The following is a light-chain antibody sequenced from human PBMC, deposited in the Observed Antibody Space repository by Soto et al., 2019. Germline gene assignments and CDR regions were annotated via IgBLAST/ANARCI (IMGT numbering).Light chain of an antibody. Sequence: EIGLTQSPGTLSLSPGERATLSCRASQSISSSYLAWYQQKPGQAPRLLIYDASSRATGIPDRFSGSGSGTDFSLTISRLEPEDFAFYYCQQYSNSPRTFGQGTKVDIK. J-gene: IGKJ1*01. CDR3: QQYSNSPRT. CDR2: DAS. V-gene: IGKV3-20*01. CDR1: QSISSSY.